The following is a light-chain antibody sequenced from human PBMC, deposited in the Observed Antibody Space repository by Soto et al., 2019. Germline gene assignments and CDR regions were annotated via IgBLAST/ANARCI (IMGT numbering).Light chain of an antibody. V-gene: IGLV2-14*03. Sequence: QSALTQPASVSGSPGQSITISCTGTSSDVGGYNYVSWYQHHPGKVPKLLMYDVNMRPPGISNRFSGSKSANTASLTISGIQAEDEGYYYCGSYTNSNTLVFGGGTTLTAL. J-gene: IGLJ2*01. CDR2: DVN. CDR3: GSYTNSNTLV. CDR1: SSDVGGYNY.